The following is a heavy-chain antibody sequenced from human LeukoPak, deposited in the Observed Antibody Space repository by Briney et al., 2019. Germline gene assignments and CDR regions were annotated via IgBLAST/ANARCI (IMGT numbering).Heavy chain of an antibody. D-gene: IGHD6-19*01. CDR3: ARPYSSGWYGVFNY. Sequence: GESLRLSCAASGFSVSNKYMSWVRQAPGKGLEWVSAISGSGGSTYYADSVKGRFTISRDNSKDTLYLQMSSLRADDTAVYYCARPYSSGWYGVFNYWGQGTLVTVSS. V-gene: IGHV3-23*01. CDR1: GFSVSNKY. CDR2: ISGSGGST. J-gene: IGHJ4*02.